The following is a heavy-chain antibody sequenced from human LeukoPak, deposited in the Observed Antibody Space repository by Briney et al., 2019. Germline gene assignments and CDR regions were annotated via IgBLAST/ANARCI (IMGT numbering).Heavy chain of an antibody. CDR1: GGSISSYY. D-gene: IGHD2-2*01. CDR3: ARGLPFCSSTSCYPDAFDI. Sequence: TSETLSLTCTVSGGSISSYYWSWIRQPPGKGLEWIGYIYYSGSTNYNPSLKSRVTISVDTSKNQFSLKLSSVTAADTAVYYCARGLPFCSSTSCYPDAFDIWGQGTMVTVSS. J-gene: IGHJ3*02. V-gene: IGHV4-59*01. CDR2: IYYSGST.